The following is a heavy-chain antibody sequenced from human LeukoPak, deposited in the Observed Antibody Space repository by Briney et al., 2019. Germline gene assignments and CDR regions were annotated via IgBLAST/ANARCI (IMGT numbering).Heavy chain of an antibody. Sequence: SETLSLTCTHSGDSISGDYWTRIPQPPGKGLEWIGYVYTSGSTNYNPYLKSRVTISVDTSKNQFSLKLSSVTAADTAVYYCARHAYDSSGYYRFDYWGQGTLVTVSS. V-gene: IGHV4-4*09. CDR3: ARHAYDSSGYYRFDY. D-gene: IGHD3-22*01. CDR1: GDSISGDY. CDR2: VYTSGST. J-gene: IGHJ4*02.